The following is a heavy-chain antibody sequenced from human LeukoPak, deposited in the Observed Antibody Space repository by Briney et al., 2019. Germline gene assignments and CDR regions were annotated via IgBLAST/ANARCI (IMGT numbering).Heavy chain of an antibody. Sequence: ASVKVSCKASGYTFTSYDINWVRQATGQGLEWMGWMNPNSGNTGYAQKFQGRVTITRNTSISTAYMELSSLRSEDTAVYYCAGDGGGGYCSSTSCEEYNWFDPWGQGTLVTVSS. D-gene: IGHD2-2*01. V-gene: IGHV1-8*03. J-gene: IGHJ5*02. CDR1: GYTFTSYD. CDR2: MNPNSGNT. CDR3: AGDGGGGYCSSTSCEEYNWFDP.